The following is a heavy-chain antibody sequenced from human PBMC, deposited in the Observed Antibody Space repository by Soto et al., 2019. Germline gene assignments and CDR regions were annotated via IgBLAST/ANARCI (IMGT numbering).Heavy chain of an antibody. CDR3: AKGGAVYGLLTHDY. CDR2: ITGSSSNL. Sequence: EAQLLESGGGLEQPGGSLRLSCAASGFTFRDYAMSWVRQAPGKGLEWVTTITGSSSNLYYSDSVKGRFAISRDNSKNTLYLQMDSLTAEDTAVYYCAKGGAVYGLLTHDYWGQGTLVTVSS. J-gene: IGHJ4*02. V-gene: IGHV3-23*01. D-gene: IGHD3-9*01. CDR1: GFTFRDYA.